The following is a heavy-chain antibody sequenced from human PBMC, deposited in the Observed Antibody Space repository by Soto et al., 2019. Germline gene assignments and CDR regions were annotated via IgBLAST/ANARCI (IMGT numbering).Heavy chain of an antibody. CDR1: GGSISSTNW. J-gene: IGHJ4*02. D-gene: IGHD6-13*01. Sequence: QVQLQESDPGLVRPSGTLSLTCAVSGGSISSTNWWSWVRQPPGKGLEWIGEIYHSGSTNYNPSLQSRVTMSVDKSKNQFSLRLSSVTAADTAVYYCARDGAAALFRPPLTFWGQGTLVTVSS. CDR3: ARDGAAALFRPPLTF. CDR2: IYHSGST. V-gene: IGHV4-4*02.